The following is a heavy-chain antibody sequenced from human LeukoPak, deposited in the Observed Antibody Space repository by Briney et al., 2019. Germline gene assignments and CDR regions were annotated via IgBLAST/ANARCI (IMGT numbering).Heavy chain of an antibody. J-gene: IGHJ6*03. V-gene: IGHV3-23*01. D-gene: IGHD1-26*01. CDR1: GSTFSSYA. CDR3: AKKWGVYSAYYYYMDV. CDR2: ISGSGGST. Sequence: GGSLRLSCAASGSTFSSYAMSWVRQAPGKGLEWVSAISGSGGSTYYADSVKGRFTISRDNSKNTLYLQMNSLRAEDTAVYYCAKKWGVYSAYYYYMDVWGKGTTVTVSS.